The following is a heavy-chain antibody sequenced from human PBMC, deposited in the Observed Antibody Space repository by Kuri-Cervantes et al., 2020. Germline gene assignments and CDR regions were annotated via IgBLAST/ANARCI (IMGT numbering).Heavy chain of an antibody. D-gene: IGHD6-6*01. CDR1: GGSISSGYY. J-gene: IGHJ2*01. CDR3: ARLLVRDSGSSDRYFDL. CDR2: IYHSGSA. Sequence: GSLRLSCSVSGGSISSGYYWGWIRQPPGKGLQWLGTIYHSGSAYYKPSLKRRVTISVDTSKNRFSLKLSSLTAADTAVYYCARLLVRDSGSSDRYFDLWGRGTLVTVSS. V-gene: IGHV4-38-2*02.